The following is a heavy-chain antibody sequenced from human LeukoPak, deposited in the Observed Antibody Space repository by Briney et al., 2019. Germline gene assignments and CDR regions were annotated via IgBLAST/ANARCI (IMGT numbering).Heavy chain of an antibody. CDR1: GGTFSSYA. V-gene: IGHV1-69*05. Sequence: ASVKVSCKASGGTFSSYAISWVRQAPGQGLEWMGRIIPIFGTANYAQKFQGRVTITTDESTSTAYMELSSLRSEDTAVYYCAREAFWSGYQNWFDPWGQGTLVTISS. D-gene: IGHD3-3*01. CDR2: IIPIFGTA. CDR3: AREAFWSGYQNWFDP. J-gene: IGHJ5*02.